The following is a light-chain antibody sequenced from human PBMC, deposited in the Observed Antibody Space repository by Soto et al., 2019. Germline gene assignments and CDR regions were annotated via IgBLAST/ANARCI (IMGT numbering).Light chain of an antibody. CDR3: NSFTTTNTYV. CDR1: KNDVGVFDH. V-gene: IGLV2-14*03. CDR2: DVS. Sequence: ALNHGSSVAGAPGPPLAISFHRGKNDVGVFDHVSWYQQHPGKVPRLLIYDVSSRPSGVSDRFSGSKSGNTASLTISGLQAEDEADYYCNSFTTTNTYVFGTGTKVTVL. J-gene: IGLJ1*01.